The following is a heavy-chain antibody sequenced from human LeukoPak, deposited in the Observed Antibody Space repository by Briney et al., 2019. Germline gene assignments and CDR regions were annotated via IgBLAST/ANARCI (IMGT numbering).Heavy chain of an antibody. D-gene: IGHD6-13*01. Sequence: SVKVSCKAFGGTFSSYAISWVRQAPGQGLEWMGRIIPILGIANYAQKFQGRVTITADKSTSTAYMELSSLRSEDTAVYYCARDPSPAAASHWGQGTLVTVSS. CDR3: ARDPSPAAASH. CDR2: IIPILGIA. CDR1: GGTFSSYA. V-gene: IGHV1-69*04. J-gene: IGHJ4*02.